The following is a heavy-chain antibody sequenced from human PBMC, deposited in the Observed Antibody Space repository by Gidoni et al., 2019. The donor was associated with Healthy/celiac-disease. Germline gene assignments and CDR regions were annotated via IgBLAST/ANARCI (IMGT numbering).Heavy chain of an antibody. Sequence: QVQLVESGGGVVQPGRSLRLSGAASGVTFSSEGMHWVIQAPGKGLEWVAVILYYGSTKYYADSVKGRFTISRDNSTNTLYLQMNSLRAEDTAVYYCASGGYCSSTSCSQYYYYGMDVWGQGTTVTVSS. V-gene: IGHV3-33*01. CDR1: GVTFSSEG. CDR3: ASGGYCSSTSCSQYYYYGMDV. CDR2: ILYYGSTK. D-gene: IGHD2-2*01. J-gene: IGHJ6*02.